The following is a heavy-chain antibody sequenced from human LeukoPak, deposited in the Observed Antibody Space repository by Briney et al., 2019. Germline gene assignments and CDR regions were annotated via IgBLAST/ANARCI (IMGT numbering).Heavy chain of an antibody. Sequence: SETLSLTCAVYGGSFSGYYWSWIRQPPGKGLEWIGEINHSGSTNYNPSLKSRVTMSVDTSKNQFSLKLSSVTAADTAVYYCARQKSGSYGLFDYWGQGTLVTVSS. CDR2: INHSGST. D-gene: IGHD1-26*01. CDR3: ARQKSGSYGLFDY. CDR1: GGSFSGYY. J-gene: IGHJ4*02. V-gene: IGHV4-34*01.